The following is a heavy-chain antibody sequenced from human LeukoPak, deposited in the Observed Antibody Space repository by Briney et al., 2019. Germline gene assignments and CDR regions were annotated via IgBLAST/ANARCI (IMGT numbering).Heavy chain of an antibody. J-gene: IGHJ6*03. V-gene: IGHV4-59*04. CDR2: SYHSGST. CDR1: GGSISSYY. Sequence: SETLSLTCTVSGGSISSYYWGWIRQPPERGLEWIGSSYHSGSTYYNPSLKSRVTISVDTSKNQFSLKLSSVTAADTAVYYCARLGRRYYYMDVWGKGTTVTVSS. D-gene: IGHD4-11*01. CDR3: ARLGRRYYYMDV.